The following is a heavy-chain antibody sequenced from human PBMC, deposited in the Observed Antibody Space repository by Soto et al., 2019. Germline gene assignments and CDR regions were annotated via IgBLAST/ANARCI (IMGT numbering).Heavy chain of an antibody. Sequence: GASVKVSCTASGYTFISYAMHWVRQAPGQRLEWMGWINAGNGNTKYSQKFQGRVTITRDTSASTAYMELSSLRSEDTAVYYCARGSDEYSSSYVVYWGQGTLVTVSS. J-gene: IGHJ4*02. D-gene: IGHD6-6*01. CDR2: INAGNGNT. V-gene: IGHV1-3*01. CDR1: GYTFISYA. CDR3: ARGSDEYSSSYVVY.